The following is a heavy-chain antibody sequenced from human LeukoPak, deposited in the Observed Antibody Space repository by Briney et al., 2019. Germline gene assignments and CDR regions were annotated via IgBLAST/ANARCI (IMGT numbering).Heavy chain of an antibody. J-gene: IGHJ4*02. CDR1: GFTFSSYG. V-gene: IGHV3-30*02. CDR3: VKDLRDRFSLYIHLD. D-gene: IGHD3-16*01. Sequence: GGSLRLSCAASGFTFSSYGIHWVRQAPGKGLEWVTFIRYDGEETYYAESVKGRISISKDNSKNTAYMQMNSLRAEDTAVYYCVKDLRDRFSLYIHLDWGQGTLVTVSS. CDR2: IRYDGEET.